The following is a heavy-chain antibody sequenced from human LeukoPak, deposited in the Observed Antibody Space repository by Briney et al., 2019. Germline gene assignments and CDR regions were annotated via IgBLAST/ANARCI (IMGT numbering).Heavy chain of an antibody. D-gene: IGHD5-18*01. J-gene: IGHJ3*02. CDR3: ARDLSKYSYGFDAFDI. Sequence: SETLSLTCAVSGYSISSGYYWGWIRQPPGKGLEWNGGIYHSGSTYYNPSLKSRVTIPVDTSKNQFSLKLSSVTAADTAVYYCARDLSKYSYGFDAFDIWGQGTMVTVSS. CDR2: IYHSGST. V-gene: IGHV4-38-2*02. CDR1: GYSISSGYY.